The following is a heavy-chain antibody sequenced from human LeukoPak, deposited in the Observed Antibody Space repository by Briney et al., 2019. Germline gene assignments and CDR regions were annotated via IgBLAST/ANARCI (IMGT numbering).Heavy chain of an antibody. Sequence: SETLSLTCTVSGGSISSLYWSWLRQPQGKGLEWIGYAHHSGSTNYHPSLKSRVTISIATSKNQFSLQMSPVTAADTAVYCCARGFYGKIGYSNPFDYWGQGTLVTVPS. CDR2: AHHSGST. D-gene: IGHD3-22*01. CDR1: GGSISSLY. V-gene: IGHV4-59*11. CDR3: ARGFYGKIGYSNPFDY. J-gene: IGHJ4*02.